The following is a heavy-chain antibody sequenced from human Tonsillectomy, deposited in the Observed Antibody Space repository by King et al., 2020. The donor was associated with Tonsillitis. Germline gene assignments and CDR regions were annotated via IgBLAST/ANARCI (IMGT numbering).Heavy chain of an antibody. J-gene: IGHJ4*02. CDR2: ISAYNGNT. CDR1: GYTFSTYG. V-gene: IGHV1-18*01. D-gene: IGHD3-9*01. Sequence: QLVQSGSEVKKPGASVKVSCKASGYTFSTYGITWVRQAPGQGLEWMGWISAYNGNTNYPQKLQGRVSMTTDTSTSTAYMELRSLRSDDTAVYYCARDRLQVGSYYDIMTAYNRCDYWGQGTLVTVSS. CDR3: ARDRLQVGSYYDIMTAYNRCDY.